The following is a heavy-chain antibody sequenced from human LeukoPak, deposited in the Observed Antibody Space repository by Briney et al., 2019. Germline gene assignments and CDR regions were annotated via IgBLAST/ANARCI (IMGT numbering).Heavy chain of an antibody. CDR1: GGSINSYY. D-gene: IGHD3-22*01. V-gene: IGHV4-59*08. Sequence: PSETLSLTCSVSGGSINSYYWNYIRQPPGKGLEWIGYIYYTGSTNYNPSLKSRVTISVDTSKNQFSLKLNSVTAADTAVYYCARRKLSGYGDYYGMDVWGQGTTDTVSS. J-gene: IGHJ6*02. CDR2: IYYTGST. CDR3: ARRKLSGYGDYYGMDV.